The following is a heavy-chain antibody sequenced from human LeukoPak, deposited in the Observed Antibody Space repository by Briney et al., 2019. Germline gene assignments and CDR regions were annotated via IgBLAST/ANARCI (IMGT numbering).Heavy chain of an antibody. CDR1: GFNFSSYA. V-gene: IGHV3-30*04. CDR2: ISYGGIDK. D-gene: IGHD3-3*01. J-gene: IGHJ3*02. Sequence: SGGSLRLSCAASGFNFSSYAMHWVRQAPGEGLEWVGLISYGGIDKSYADSVKGRFTISRDSSKRTLYLQTNSLRAEDTAMYYCARESWSDSVAFDIWGLGTMVIVSS. CDR3: ARESWSDSVAFDI.